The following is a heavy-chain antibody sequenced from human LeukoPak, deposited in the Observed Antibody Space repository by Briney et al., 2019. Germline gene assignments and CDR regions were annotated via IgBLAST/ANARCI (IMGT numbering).Heavy chain of an antibody. Sequence: ASVKVSCKASGYTFTSYAMNWVRQAPGQGLEWMGWINTNTGNPTYAQGFTGRFVFSLDTSVSTAYLQISSLKAEDTAVYYCASFSPVAGTADFDYWGQGTLVTASS. CDR2: INTNTGNP. D-gene: IGHD6-13*01. J-gene: IGHJ4*02. CDR1: GYTFTSYA. V-gene: IGHV7-4-1*02. CDR3: ASFSPVAGTADFDY.